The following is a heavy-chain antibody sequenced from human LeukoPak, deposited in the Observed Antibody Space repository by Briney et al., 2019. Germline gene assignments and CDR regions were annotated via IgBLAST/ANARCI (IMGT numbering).Heavy chain of an antibody. D-gene: IGHD5-24*01. CDR3: AGGAGDGYNPFDY. CDR1: GFTVSNNY. V-gene: IGHV3-53*01. Sequence: GGSLRLSCAASGFTVSNNYMSWVRQAPGKGLEWVSVIYSGGSAYYADSVKGRFTISRANSKNTLYLQMSSLGAEDTAVYFCAGGAGDGYNPFDYWGQGTLVTVSS. CDR2: IYSGGSA. J-gene: IGHJ4*02.